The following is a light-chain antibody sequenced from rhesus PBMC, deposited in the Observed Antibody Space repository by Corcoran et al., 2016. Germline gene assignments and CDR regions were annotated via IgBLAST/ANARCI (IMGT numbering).Light chain of an antibody. J-gene: IGKJ2*01. V-gene: IGKV1-38*01. CDR3: KQRNSKQES. CDR1: QGISSY. Sequence: DIQLTQSPSSLSASVGDRVTITCRASQGISSYLAWYQQKPGKAPKLLIYDASNLQSGVPSRFSGSGAGTDFTLTSTSLQPEDFAVYYGKQRNSKQESFGQGTKVEIK. CDR2: DAS.